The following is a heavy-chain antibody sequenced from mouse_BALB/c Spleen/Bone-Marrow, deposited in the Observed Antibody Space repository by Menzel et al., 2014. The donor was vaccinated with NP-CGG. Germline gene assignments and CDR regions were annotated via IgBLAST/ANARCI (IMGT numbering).Heavy chain of an antibody. CDR1: GYTFTDYN. Sequence: EVQLQQSGPELVTPGASVKIPCKASGYTFTDYNIDWVKQSHGKSLEWIGDINPNNGGTIYNQKFEGKATLTVDKSSSTAYMELRSLTSEDTAVYYCARRGWAMDYWGQGTSVTVSP. CDR3: ARRGWAMDY. CDR2: INPNNGGT. V-gene: IGHV1-18*01. J-gene: IGHJ4*01. D-gene: IGHD2-3*01.